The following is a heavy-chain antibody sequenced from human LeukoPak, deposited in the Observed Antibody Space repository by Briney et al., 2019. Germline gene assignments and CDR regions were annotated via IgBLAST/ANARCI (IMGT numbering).Heavy chain of an antibody. V-gene: IGHV4-31*03. CDR3: ARLAWGRLDY. CDR2: IYYSGST. Sequence: SETLSLTCTVSGGSISSGGYYWSWIRQHPGKGLEWIGYIYYSGSTYYNPSLKSRVTISVDTSKNQFSLKPSSVTAADTAVYYCARLAWGRLDYWGQGTLVTVSS. CDR1: GGSISSGGYY. J-gene: IGHJ4*02. D-gene: IGHD7-27*01.